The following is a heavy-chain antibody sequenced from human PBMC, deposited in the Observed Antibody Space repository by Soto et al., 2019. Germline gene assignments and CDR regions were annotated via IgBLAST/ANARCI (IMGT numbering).Heavy chain of an antibody. Sequence: QVQLQESGPGLVKPSQTLSLTCTVSGGSISSGGYYWSWIRQHPGKGLEWIGYIYYSWSTYYNPSLKSRVTISVATSKNQFSLKLSSVTAADTAVYYCARFPVAGTSGPPVYWGQGTLVTVSS. D-gene: IGHD6-19*01. V-gene: IGHV4-31*03. J-gene: IGHJ4*02. CDR1: GGSISSGGYY. CDR3: ARFPVAGTSGPPVY. CDR2: IYYSWST.